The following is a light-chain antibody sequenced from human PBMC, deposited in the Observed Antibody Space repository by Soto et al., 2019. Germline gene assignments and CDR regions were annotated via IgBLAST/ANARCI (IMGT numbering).Light chain of an antibody. CDR3: RSYTGSSTLVV. J-gene: IGLJ2*01. CDR1: SSDVGRYNH. V-gene: IGLV2-18*02. Sequence: QSALTQPPSVSGSPGQSVSISCTGTSSDVGRYNHVSWYQQPPGTAPKLMIYDVSNRPSGVPDRFSGSKSGNTASLTITGLQAEDEAEYYCRSYTGSSTLVVFGGGTKLTVL. CDR2: DVS.